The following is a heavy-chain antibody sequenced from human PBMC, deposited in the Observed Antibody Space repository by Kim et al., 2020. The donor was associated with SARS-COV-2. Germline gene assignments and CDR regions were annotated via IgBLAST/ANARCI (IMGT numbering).Heavy chain of an antibody. Sequence: SETLSLTCAVYGGSFSGYYWSWIRQPPGKGLEWIGEINHSGSTNYNPSLKSRVTISVDTSKNQFSLKLSSVTAADTAVYYCARGPSGYFDYWGQGTLVTVSS. CDR2: INHSGST. V-gene: IGHV4-34*01. D-gene: IGHD6-25*01. CDR3: ARGPSGYFDY. J-gene: IGHJ4*02. CDR1: GGSFSGYY.